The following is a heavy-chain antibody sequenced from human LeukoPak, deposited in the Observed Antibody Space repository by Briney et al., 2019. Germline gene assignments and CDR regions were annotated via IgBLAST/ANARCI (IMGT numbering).Heavy chain of an antibody. Sequence: GGSLRLSCAASGFTFSSYSMNWVRQAPGKGLEWVSYISSSSSTIYYADSVKGRFTISRDNAKNSLYLQMNSLRAEDTAVYYCAKAVPAAPFDYWGQGTLVTVSS. V-gene: IGHV3-48*04. CDR1: GFTFSSYS. J-gene: IGHJ4*02. CDR3: AKAVPAAPFDY. CDR2: ISSSSSTI. D-gene: IGHD2-2*01.